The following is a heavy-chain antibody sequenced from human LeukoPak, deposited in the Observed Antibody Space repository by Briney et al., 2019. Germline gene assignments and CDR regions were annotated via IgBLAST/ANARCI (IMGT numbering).Heavy chain of an antibody. CDR2: ISSSSSTI. CDR3: AELGITMIGGV. Sequence: GESLRLSCAASGFTFSSYRMNWVRQAPGKGLEWVSYISSSSSTIYYADSVKGRFTISRDNAKNSLYLQMNSLRAEDTAVYYCAELGITMIGGVWGKGTTVTISS. D-gene: IGHD3-10*02. V-gene: IGHV3-48*04. J-gene: IGHJ6*04. CDR1: GFTFSSYR.